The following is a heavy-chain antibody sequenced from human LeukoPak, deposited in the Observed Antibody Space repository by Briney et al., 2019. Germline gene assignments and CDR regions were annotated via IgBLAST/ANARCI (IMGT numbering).Heavy chain of an antibody. CDR2: ISSNGGST. Sequence: PGGSLRLSCAASGFTFSSYAMHWVRQAPGKGLEYVSAISSNGGSTYYANSVKGRFTISRDNSKNTLYLQMGSLRAEDTALYYCAKDYSSSWYGGDWFDPWGQGTLVTVSS. CDR1: GFTFSSYA. CDR3: AKDYSSSWYGGDWFDP. V-gene: IGHV3-64*01. D-gene: IGHD6-13*01. J-gene: IGHJ5*02.